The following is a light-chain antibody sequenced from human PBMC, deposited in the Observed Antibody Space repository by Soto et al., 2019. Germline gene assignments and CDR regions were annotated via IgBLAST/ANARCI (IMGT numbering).Light chain of an antibody. CDR1: SSDVGDFNY. Sequence: QSALTQPASVSGSPGRSVTISCTGSSSDVGDFNYVSWYQHLPGRAPKLIIYDVTNRPSGISYRFSASKSGRTASLTISGLQAEDEADYYCSSYTSSSTLFYVFGTGTKLTVL. J-gene: IGLJ1*01. CDR2: DVT. CDR3: SSYTSSSTLFYV. V-gene: IGLV2-14*03.